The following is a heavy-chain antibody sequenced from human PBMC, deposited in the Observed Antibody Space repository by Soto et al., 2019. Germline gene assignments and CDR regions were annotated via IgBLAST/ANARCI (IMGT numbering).Heavy chain of an antibody. CDR3: ARDPLMYSSGWPTGNWFDP. J-gene: IGHJ5*02. Sequence: SVTVSCKASVGAFSSYAISWVRQDTGQGLEWMGGIIPIFGTANYAQKFQGRVTITADKSTSTVYMELSSLRSEDTAVYYCARDPLMYSSGWPTGNWFDPWGQGTLVTVSS. CDR2: IIPIFGTA. D-gene: IGHD6-19*01. CDR1: VGAFSSYA. V-gene: IGHV1-69*06.